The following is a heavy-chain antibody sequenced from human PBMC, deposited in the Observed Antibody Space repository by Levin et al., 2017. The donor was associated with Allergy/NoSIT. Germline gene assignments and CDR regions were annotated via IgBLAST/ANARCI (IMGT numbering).Heavy chain of an antibody. V-gene: IGHV3-74*01. CDR1: RFTFINYW. Sequence: GGSLRLSCAASRFTFINYWMHWVRQAPGKGLVRVSRIDSDGSGTIYADSVKGRFTISRDNAKNTLYLQMNSLRAEDTAVYYCARGGPYHAFDIWGQGTMVTVSS. CDR2: IDSDGSGT. J-gene: IGHJ3*02. CDR3: ARGGPYHAFDI. D-gene: IGHD2-2*02.